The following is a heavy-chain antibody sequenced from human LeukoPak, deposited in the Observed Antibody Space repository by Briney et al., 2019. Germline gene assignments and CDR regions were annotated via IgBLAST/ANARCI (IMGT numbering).Heavy chain of an antibody. Sequence: ASVKVSCKASGYTFTSYAMHWVRQAPGQRLEWMGWINAGNGNTKYLQKFQGRVTITRDTSASTAYMELSSLRSEDTAVYYCVRWVVRGVHFDYWGQGTLVTVSS. CDR1: GYTFTSYA. D-gene: IGHD3-10*01. V-gene: IGHV1-3*01. CDR2: INAGNGNT. J-gene: IGHJ4*02. CDR3: VRWVVRGVHFDY.